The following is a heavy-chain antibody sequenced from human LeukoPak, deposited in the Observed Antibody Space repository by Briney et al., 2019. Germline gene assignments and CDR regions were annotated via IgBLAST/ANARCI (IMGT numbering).Heavy chain of an antibody. J-gene: IGHJ4*02. V-gene: IGHV3-48*02. CDR3: ARVWQDYSGADY. Sequence: GGSLRLSCAASGFIFIGYNMIWVRQAPGKGLEWISYISTSGTTIFYADSVRGRFAISRDNAQSSLYLQMNSLRDEDTAVYYCARVWQDYSGADYWGQGTLVTVSS. D-gene: IGHD2-21*01. CDR2: ISTSGTTI. CDR1: GFIFIGYN.